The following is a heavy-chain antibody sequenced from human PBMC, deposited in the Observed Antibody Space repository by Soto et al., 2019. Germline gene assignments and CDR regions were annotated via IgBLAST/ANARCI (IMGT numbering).Heavy chain of an antibody. CDR3: ARVGGIAARPVYYYYGMDV. D-gene: IGHD6-6*01. CDR2: IIPIFGTA. V-gene: IGHV1-69*13. CDR1: GGTFSSYA. J-gene: IGHJ6*02. Sequence: SVKVSCKDSGGTFSSYAISWVRQAPGQGLEWMGGIIPIFGTANYAQKFQGRVTITADESTSTAYMELSSLRSEDTAVYYCARVGGIAARPVYYYYGMDVWGQGTTVTVSS.